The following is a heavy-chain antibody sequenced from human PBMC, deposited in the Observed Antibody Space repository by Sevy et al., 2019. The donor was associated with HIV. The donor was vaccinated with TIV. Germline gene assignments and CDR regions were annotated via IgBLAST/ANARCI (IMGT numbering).Heavy chain of an antibody. CDR2: IYYSGST. CDR1: GGCISSYY. Sequence: SETLSLTCTVSGGCISSYYWSWIRQPPGKGLESIGYIYYSGSTNYNPSLKSRVTISVDTSKNQFSLKLSSVTAADTAVYYCAREILRTISAGWFDPWGQGSLVTVSS. V-gene: IGHV4-59*01. D-gene: IGHD3-9*01. CDR3: AREILRTISAGWFDP. J-gene: IGHJ5*02.